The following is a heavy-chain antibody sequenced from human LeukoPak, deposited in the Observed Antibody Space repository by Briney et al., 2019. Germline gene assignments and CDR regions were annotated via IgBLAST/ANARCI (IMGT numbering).Heavy chain of an antibody. D-gene: IGHD2-15*01. CDR2: ISAYNGNT. Sequence: ASVKVSCKASGGTFSNYAISWVRQAPGQGLEWMGWISAYNGNTNYAQKLQGRVTMTTDTSTSTAYMELRSLRSDDTAVYYCARDSLRYCSGGSCSFRRFDYWGQGTLVTVSS. J-gene: IGHJ4*02. V-gene: IGHV1-18*01. CDR3: ARDSLRYCSGGSCSFRRFDY. CDR1: GGTFSNYA.